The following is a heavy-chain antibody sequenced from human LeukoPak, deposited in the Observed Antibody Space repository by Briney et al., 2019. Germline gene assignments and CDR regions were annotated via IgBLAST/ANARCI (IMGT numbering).Heavy chain of an antibody. Sequence: SETLSLTCAVYGGSFSGYYWSWIRQPPGKSLEWIGEINHSGSTNYNPSLKSRVTISVDTSKNQFSLKLSSVTAADTAVYYCARRVLRYFDPGFDYWGEGTLVTVSS. D-gene: IGHD3-9*01. J-gene: IGHJ4*02. CDR1: GGSFSGYY. CDR3: ARRVLRYFDPGFDY. CDR2: INHSGST. V-gene: IGHV4-34*01.